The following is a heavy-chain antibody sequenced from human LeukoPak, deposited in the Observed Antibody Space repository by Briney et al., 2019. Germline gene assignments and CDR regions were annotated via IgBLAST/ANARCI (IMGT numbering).Heavy chain of an antibody. Sequence: PSETLSLTCAVYGGSFRGYYWSWIRQPPGKGLEWIGEINHSGSTNYNPSLKSRVTISVDTSKNQFSLKMNSVTAADTAVYYCARLASSGWSHCDYWGQGTLVTVSS. CDR1: GGSFRGYY. V-gene: IGHV4-34*01. D-gene: IGHD6-19*01. CDR3: ARLASSGWSHCDY. CDR2: INHSGST. J-gene: IGHJ4*02.